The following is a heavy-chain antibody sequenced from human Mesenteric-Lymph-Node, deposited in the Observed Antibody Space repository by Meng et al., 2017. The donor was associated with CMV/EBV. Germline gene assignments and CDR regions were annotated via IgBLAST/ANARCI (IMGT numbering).Heavy chain of an antibody. D-gene: IGHD3-10*01. V-gene: IGHV1-8*02. CDR1: GYTFTGYY. CDR2: MNPNSGNT. J-gene: IGHJ5*02. CDR3: ARGKAGAVRSGEKWFDP. Sequence: ASVKVSCKASGYTFTGYYMHWVRQATGQGLEWMGWMNPNSGNTGYAQQFQGRVTMNRNTSISTAYMELSSLRSEDTAVYYCARGKAGAVRSGEKWFDPWGQGTMVTVSS.